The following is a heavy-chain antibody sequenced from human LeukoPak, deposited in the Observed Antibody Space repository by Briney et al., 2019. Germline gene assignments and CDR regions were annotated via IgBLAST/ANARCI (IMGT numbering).Heavy chain of an antibody. V-gene: IGHV3-30*18. CDR2: ISYDGSNT. Sequence: GRSLRLSCAASGFTFSSYGMHWVRQAPGKGLEWVAVISYDGSNTYYADSGKGRFTISRDNSKNMLYLQMNSLRAEDTAVYYCAKPYFYGSRSYMDYWGQGTLVTVSS. CDR3: AKPYFYGSRSYMDY. D-gene: IGHD3-10*01. CDR1: GFTFSSYG. J-gene: IGHJ4*02.